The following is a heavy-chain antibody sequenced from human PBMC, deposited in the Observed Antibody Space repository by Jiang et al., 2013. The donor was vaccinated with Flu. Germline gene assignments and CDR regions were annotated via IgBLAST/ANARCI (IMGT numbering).Heavy chain of an antibody. D-gene: IGHD3-22*01. CDR2: IYYRGST. CDR3: ARGLNYASSGFYFDY. V-gene: IGHV4-39*01. CDR1: GGSISSSSFY. J-gene: IGHJ4*02. Sequence: GPGLVKPSETLSLTCTVSGGSISSSSFYWLWIRQPPGKGLEWVASIYYRGSTYYNPSLKSRVTISVDTSRSQFSLKLSSVTATDTAMYYCARGLNYASSGFYFDYWGQGTLVTVSS.